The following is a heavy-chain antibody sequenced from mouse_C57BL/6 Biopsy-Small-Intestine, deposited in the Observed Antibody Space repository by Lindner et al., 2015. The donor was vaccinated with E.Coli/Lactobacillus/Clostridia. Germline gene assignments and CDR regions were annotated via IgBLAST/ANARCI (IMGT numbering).Heavy chain of an antibody. CDR1: GYSFTNYG. V-gene: IGHV1S55*01. CDR2: ISGYSGDT. D-gene: IGHD2-5*01. J-gene: IGHJ1*01. Sequence: SVKVSCKTSGYSFTNYGVTWVRQAPGQGLEWVGWISGYSGDTDYAQALQGRVTVTIDTSAATAYMELRRLTSDDTAVYYCARDPRYSTGWYGDGGLDVWGQGTTVTVSP. CDR3: ARDPRYSTGWYGDGGLDV.